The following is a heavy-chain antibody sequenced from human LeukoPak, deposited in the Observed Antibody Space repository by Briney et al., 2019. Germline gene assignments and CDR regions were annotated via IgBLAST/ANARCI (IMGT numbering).Heavy chain of an antibody. D-gene: IGHD6-19*01. Sequence: GGSLRLSCAASGFTFSSYAMHWVRQAPGKGLEWVAVISYDGSNKYYADSVKGRFTISRDNSKNTLYLQMNSLRAEDTAVYYCAKEPASSGWFDPWGQGTLVAVSS. V-gene: IGHV3-30-3*01. CDR1: GFTFSSYA. CDR2: ISYDGSNK. CDR3: AKEPASSGWFDP. J-gene: IGHJ5*02.